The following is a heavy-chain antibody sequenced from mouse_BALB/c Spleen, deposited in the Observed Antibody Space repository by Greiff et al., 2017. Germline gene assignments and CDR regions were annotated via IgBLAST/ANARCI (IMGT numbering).Heavy chain of an antibody. D-gene: IGHD2-14*01. CDR3: ARSYYRYDPLYFDV. Sequence: QVQLQQSGPGLVQPSQSLSITCTVSGFSLTSYGVHWVRQSPGKGLEWLGVIWSGGSTDYNAAFISRLSISKDNSKSQVFFKMNSLQANDTAIYYCARSYYRYDPLYFDVWGAGTTVTVSS. CDR2: IWSGGST. J-gene: IGHJ1*01. CDR1: GFSLTSYG. V-gene: IGHV2-2*02.